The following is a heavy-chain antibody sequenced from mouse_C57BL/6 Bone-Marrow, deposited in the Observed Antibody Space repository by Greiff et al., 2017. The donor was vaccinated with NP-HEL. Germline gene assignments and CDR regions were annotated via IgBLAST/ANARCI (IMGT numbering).Heavy chain of an antibody. Sequence: QVQLQQSGAELARPGASVKLSCKASGYTFTSYGISWVKQRTGQGLEWIGEIYPRSGNTCYNEKFKGKATLTADKSSSTAYMELRSLTSEDSAVYFCARSRWLRYFDYWGQGTTLTVSS. CDR2: IYPRSGNT. D-gene: IGHD2-2*01. V-gene: IGHV1-81*01. CDR1: GYTFTSYG. CDR3: ARSRWLRYFDY. J-gene: IGHJ2*01.